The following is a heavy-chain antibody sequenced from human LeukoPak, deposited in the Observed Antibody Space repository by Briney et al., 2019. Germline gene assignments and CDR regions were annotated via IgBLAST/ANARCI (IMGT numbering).Heavy chain of an antibody. CDR3: ARDLGYDSSGYYLD. Sequence: GGSLRLSCAASGFTFSSYAMHWVRQAPGKGLEWVAVISYDGGNKYYADSVKGRFTISRDNSKNTPYLQMNSLRAEDTAVYYCARDLGYDSSGYYLDWGQGTLVTVSS. D-gene: IGHD3-22*01. J-gene: IGHJ4*02. CDR2: ISYDGGNK. V-gene: IGHV3-30-3*01. CDR1: GFTFSSYA.